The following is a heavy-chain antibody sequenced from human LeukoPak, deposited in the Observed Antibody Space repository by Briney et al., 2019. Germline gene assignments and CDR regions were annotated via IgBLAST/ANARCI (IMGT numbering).Heavy chain of an antibody. J-gene: IGHJ4*02. CDR2: ISYDGSNK. Sequence: PGRSLRLSCAASGFTFSSYGMHWVRQTPGKGLEWVAVISYDGSNKYYADSVKGRLTISRDNSKNTLYLQMNSLRAEDTAVYYCAKDFGGAHINYYFDYWGQGTLVTVSS. CDR1: GFTFSSYG. V-gene: IGHV3-30*18. CDR3: AKDFGGAHINYYFDY. D-gene: IGHD3-16*01.